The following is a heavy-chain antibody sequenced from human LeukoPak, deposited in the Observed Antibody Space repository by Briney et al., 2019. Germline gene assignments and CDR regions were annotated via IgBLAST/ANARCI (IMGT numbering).Heavy chain of an antibody. V-gene: IGHV3-23*01. CDR3: ASEYCSRTNCYLDF. D-gene: IGHD2-2*01. CDR1: GFTFSSYA. Sequence: GGSLRLSCAASGFTFSSYAMSWVRQAPGKGLEWVSSISTSGGGTYYADSVKGRFTISRDNSKNTLYLQMNSLRAEGTAVYYCASEYCSRTNCYLDFWGQGTLVTVSS. J-gene: IGHJ4*02. CDR2: ISTSGGGT.